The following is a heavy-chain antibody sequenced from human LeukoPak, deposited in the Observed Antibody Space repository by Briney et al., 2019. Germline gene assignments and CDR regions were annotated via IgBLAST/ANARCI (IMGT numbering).Heavy chain of an antibody. CDR1: GFTFSSYS. J-gene: IGHJ4*02. Sequence: PGGSLRLSCAASGFTFSSYSMNWVRQAPGKGLEWVSYISSSSSTIYYADSVKGRFTISRDNAKNSLYLQMNSLRAEDTAVYYCARDAGANTVTCDYWGQGTLVTVSS. D-gene: IGHD4-17*01. V-gene: IGHV3-48*01. CDR2: ISSSSSTI. CDR3: ARDAGANTVTCDY.